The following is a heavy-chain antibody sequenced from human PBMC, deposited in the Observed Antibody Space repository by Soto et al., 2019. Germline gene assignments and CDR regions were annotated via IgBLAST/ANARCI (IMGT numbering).Heavy chain of an antibody. CDR3: ARTTSSSDY. Sequence: QVQLVQSGAEVKKPGASVKVSCKASGYTFTSYDIHWVRQASGQGLEWMGRVNPNSGNTGYAQKFQGRVTMTRNTSRSTAYMELSSLTSDDTAVYYCARTTSSSDYWGQGTLVTVSS. D-gene: IGHD6-6*01. V-gene: IGHV1-8*01. CDR1: GYTFTSYD. J-gene: IGHJ4*02. CDR2: VNPNSGNT.